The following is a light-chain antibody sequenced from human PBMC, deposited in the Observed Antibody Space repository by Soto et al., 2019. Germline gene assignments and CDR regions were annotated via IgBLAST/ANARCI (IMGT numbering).Light chain of an antibody. Sequence: EIVLTQFPATLSLSPGERATLSCRASQSVNKYLAWYQQKPGQAPRLLVYDASNTATGVPARFSGSGSGTDFTLTISSLEPEDVAVYYCQQRYSWPPISFGQGTRLEIK. J-gene: IGKJ5*01. CDR1: QSVNKY. CDR2: DAS. V-gene: IGKV3-11*01. CDR3: QQRYSWPPIS.